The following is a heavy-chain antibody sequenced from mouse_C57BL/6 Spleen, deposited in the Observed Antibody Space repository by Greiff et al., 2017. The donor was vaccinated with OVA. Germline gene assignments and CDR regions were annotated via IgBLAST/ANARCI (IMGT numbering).Heavy chain of an antibody. D-gene: IGHD4-1*01. J-gene: IGHJ2*01. CDR3: ARMRTGTGFDY. CDR2: ISSGSSTI. Sequence: EVMLVESGGGLVKPGGSLKLSCAASGFTFSDYGMHWVRQAAEKGLEWVAYISSGSSTIYYADTVKGRFTISRDNAKNTLFLQMTSLRSEDTAMYYGARMRTGTGFDYWGQGTTLTVSS. CDR1: GFTFSDYG. V-gene: IGHV5-17*01.